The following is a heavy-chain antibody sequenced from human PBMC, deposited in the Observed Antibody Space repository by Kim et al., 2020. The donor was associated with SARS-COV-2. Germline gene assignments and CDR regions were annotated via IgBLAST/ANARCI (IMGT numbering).Heavy chain of an antibody. CDR3: ARVSGSKSFDF. CDR2: P. Sequence: PTYAQGCTGRFVFSSDTSVNMAYLQISSLQAEDTAVYYCARVSGSKSFDFWGQGTLVTVSS. V-gene: IGHV7-4-1*04. D-gene: IGHD5-12*01. J-gene: IGHJ4*02.